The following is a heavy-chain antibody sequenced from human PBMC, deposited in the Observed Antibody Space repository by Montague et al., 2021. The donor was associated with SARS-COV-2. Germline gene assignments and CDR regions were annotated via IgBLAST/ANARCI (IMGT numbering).Heavy chain of an antibody. CDR3: ARDPNSSGGNMGSF. Sequence: SLRLSFSASGFAFSSSWMSWVRQSPGKGLEWVAIMKYDGSEKYYVDSVKGRFTISRDNARRSVFLQMNSLRAEDTAVYFCARDPNSSGGNMGSFWGRGTLVSVSS. J-gene: IGHJ4*01. V-gene: IGHV3-7*01. D-gene: IGHD6-19*01. CDR1: GFAFSSSW. CDR2: MKYDGSEK.